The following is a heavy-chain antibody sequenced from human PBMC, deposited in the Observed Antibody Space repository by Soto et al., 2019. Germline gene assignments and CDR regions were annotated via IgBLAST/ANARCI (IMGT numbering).Heavy chain of an antibody. V-gene: IGHV1-46*01. D-gene: IGHD2-21*02. Sequence: ASVKVSCKASGYTFTSYYMHWVRQAPGQGLEWMGIINPSGGSTSYAQKFQGRVTMTRDTSTSTVYMELSSLRSEDTAVYYCARGLCGGGDCRYNWFDPWGQGTPVTVSS. CDR2: INPSGGST. J-gene: IGHJ5*02. CDR3: ARGLCGGGDCRYNWFDP. CDR1: GYTFTSYY.